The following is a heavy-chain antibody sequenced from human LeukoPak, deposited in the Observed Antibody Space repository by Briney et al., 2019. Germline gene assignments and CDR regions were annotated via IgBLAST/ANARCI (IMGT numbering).Heavy chain of an antibody. CDR2: IYSGGST. V-gene: IGHV3-66*01. CDR1: EFSVGSNY. D-gene: IGHD6-13*01. Sequence: GGSLRLSCAASEFSVGSNYMTWVRQAPGKGLEWVSLIYSGGSTYYADSVKGRFTISRDNSKNTLYLQMNSLRAEDTAVYYCAREFRSSWYQAFDIWGQGTMVTVSS. CDR3: AREFRSSWYQAFDI. J-gene: IGHJ3*02.